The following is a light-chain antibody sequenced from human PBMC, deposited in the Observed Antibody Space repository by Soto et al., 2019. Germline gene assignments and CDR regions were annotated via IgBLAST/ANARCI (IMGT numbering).Light chain of an antibody. CDR1: SSDVGGYNY. J-gene: IGLJ1*01. CDR3: CSYAGSYTHYV. Sequence: QSVLTQPRSVSGSPGQSVTISCTGTSSDVGGYNYVSWYQQHPGKAPKLMIYDVSKRPSGVPDRFSGSKSGNTASLTISGLQAEDEADYYCCSYAGSYTHYVFGTGTKLTGL. V-gene: IGLV2-11*01. CDR2: DVS.